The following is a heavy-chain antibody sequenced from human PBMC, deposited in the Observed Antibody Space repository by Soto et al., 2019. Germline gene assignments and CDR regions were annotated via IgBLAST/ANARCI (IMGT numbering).Heavy chain of an antibody. Sequence: GSLRLSCAASGFTFSSYAMHWVRQAPGKGLEWVAVISYDGSNKYYADSVKGRFTISRDNSKNTLYLQMNSLRAEDTAVYYCARGVGYCSGGSCGDYYYYGMDVWGQGTTVTVSS. CDR1: GFTFSSYA. J-gene: IGHJ6*02. D-gene: IGHD2-15*01. V-gene: IGHV3-30-3*01. CDR3: ARGVGYCSGGSCGDYYYYGMDV. CDR2: ISYDGSNK.